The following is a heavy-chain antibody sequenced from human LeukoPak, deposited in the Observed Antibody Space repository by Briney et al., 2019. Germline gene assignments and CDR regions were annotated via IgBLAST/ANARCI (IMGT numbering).Heavy chain of an antibody. Sequence: EASETLSLTCAVYGGSFSGYYWSWIRQPPGKGLERIGEINHSGSTNYNPSLKRRVTISLDTSKSQFSLKLRSVTAADTAVYYCARSGLDSRYYFGMDVWGQGTTVTVSS. J-gene: IGHJ6*02. CDR1: GGSFSGYY. D-gene: IGHD5-12*01. V-gene: IGHV4-34*01. CDR2: INHSGST. CDR3: ARSGLDSRYYFGMDV.